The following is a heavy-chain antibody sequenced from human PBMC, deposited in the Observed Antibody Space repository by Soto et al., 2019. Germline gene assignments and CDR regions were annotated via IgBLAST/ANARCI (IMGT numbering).Heavy chain of an antibody. CDR3: ARERIAVAGTFAYYYYGMDV. J-gene: IGHJ6*02. Sequence: EVQLVESGGGLVQPGGSLRLSCAASGFTFSSYWMSWVRQAPGKGLEWVANIKQDGSEKYYVDSVKGRLTISRDNAKNSLYLKMNSLRAEDTAVYYCARERIAVAGTFAYYYYGMDVWGQGTTVTVSS. CDR1: GFTFSSYW. V-gene: IGHV3-7*03. D-gene: IGHD6-19*01. CDR2: IKQDGSEK.